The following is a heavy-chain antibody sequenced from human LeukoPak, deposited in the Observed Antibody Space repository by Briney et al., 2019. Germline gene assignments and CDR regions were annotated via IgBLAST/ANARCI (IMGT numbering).Heavy chain of an antibody. Sequence: GGSLRLSCTASGFTFSNYAMNWVRQVPGKGLEWVSGISNSGGYTYYADSVRGRVTISRENSKNTLYLQMNSLRAEDTAIYYCAKTRDGYYEFWGQGTLVTVSS. V-gene: IGHV3-23*01. CDR3: AKTRDGYYEF. CDR2: ISNSGGYT. J-gene: IGHJ4*02. CDR1: GFTFSNYA. D-gene: IGHD5-24*01.